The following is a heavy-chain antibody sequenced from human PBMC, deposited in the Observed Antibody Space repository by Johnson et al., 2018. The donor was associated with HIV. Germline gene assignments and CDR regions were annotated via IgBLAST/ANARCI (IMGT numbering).Heavy chain of an antibody. CDR2: ISWNSGSI. CDR1: GFTFDDYA. CDR3: ARGEYVWGSFDVFDI. J-gene: IGHJ3*02. D-gene: IGHD3-16*01. Sequence: VQLVESGGGLVQPGRSLRLSCAASGFTFDDYAMHWVRQAPGKGLECVSGISWNSGSIGYADSVKGRFTISRANAKNSLYLQMNSLRAEDTAVYYCARGEYVWGSFDVFDIWGQGTMVTVSS. V-gene: IGHV3-9*01.